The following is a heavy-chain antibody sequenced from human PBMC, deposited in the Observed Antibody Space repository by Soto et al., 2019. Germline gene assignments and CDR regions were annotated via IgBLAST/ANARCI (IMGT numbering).Heavy chain of an antibody. D-gene: IGHD2-15*01. CDR3: PTVTYCSGGSWCDY. CDR2: IKSKTDGGTT. Sequence: EVQLVESGGGLVKPGGSLRLSCAASGFTFSNAWMSWVRQAPGKGLEWVGRIKSKTDGGTTDYAAPVKGRFTISRDDSKNTLYLQMNSLKTEDTAVYYCPTVTYCSGGSWCDYWGQGTLVTVSS. J-gene: IGHJ4*02. V-gene: IGHV3-15*01. CDR1: GFTFSNAW.